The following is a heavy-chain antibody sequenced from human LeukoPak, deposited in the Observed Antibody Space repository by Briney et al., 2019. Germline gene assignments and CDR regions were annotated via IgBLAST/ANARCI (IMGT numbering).Heavy chain of an antibody. J-gene: IGHJ4*02. Sequence: PSETLSLTCTVSGGSISSYYWSWIRQPPGKGLEWIGYIYYSGSTNYNPSLKSRVTISVDTSKNQFSLKLSSVTAADTAVYYCALRGYSGYDLQFDYWGQGTLVTVSS. D-gene: IGHD5-12*01. CDR1: GGSISSYY. CDR3: ALRGYSGYDLQFDY. CDR2: IYYSGST. V-gene: IGHV4-59*08.